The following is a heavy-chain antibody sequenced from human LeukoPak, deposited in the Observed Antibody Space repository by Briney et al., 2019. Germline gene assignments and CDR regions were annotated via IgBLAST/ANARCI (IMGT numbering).Heavy chain of an antibody. V-gene: IGHV1-18*04. D-gene: IGHD6-6*01. J-gene: IGHJ6*02. CDR1: GYTFTSYG. Sequence: ASVKVSCKASGYTFTSYGISWVRQAPGQGLEWMGWISAYNGNTNYAQKLQGRVTMTTDTSTSTAYMELRSLRSDDTAVYYCARALIAARPGVYYYYGMDVWGQGTTVTVSS. CDR3: ARALIAARPGVYYYYGMDV. CDR2: ISAYNGNT.